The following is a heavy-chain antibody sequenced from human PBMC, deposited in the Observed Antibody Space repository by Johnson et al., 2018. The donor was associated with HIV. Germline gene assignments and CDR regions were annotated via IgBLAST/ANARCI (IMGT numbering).Heavy chain of an antibody. V-gene: IGHV3-64*01. CDR2: ISSNGIGT. D-gene: IGHD3-10*01. CDR1: GFNLS. Sequence: VQLVESGGGLVQPGGSLRLSCAASGFNLSWVRQAPGKGLEYVSAISSNGIGTYYANSVDGRFTISRDNDKNTLYLEMGSLRVEDMAVYYCARSRGPMRKDAFDIWGQGTKVTVSS. J-gene: IGHJ3*02. CDR3: ARSRGPMRKDAFDI.